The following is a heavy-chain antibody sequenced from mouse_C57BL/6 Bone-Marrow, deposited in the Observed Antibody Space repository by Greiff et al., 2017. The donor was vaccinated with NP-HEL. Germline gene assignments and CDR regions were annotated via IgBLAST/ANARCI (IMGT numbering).Heavy chain of an antibody. CDR3: ARLITPCYFDY. CDR2: IYPRSGNT. CDR1: GYTFTSYG. J-gene: IGHJ2*01. Sequence: QVQLQQSGAELARPGASVKLSCKASGYTFTSYGISWVKQRPGQGLEWIGEIYPRSGNTYYNEKFKGKATLTADKSSSTAYMELRSLTSEDSAVYFCARLITPCYFDYWGQGTTLTVSS. D-gene: IGHD2-4*01. V-gene: IGHV1-81*01.